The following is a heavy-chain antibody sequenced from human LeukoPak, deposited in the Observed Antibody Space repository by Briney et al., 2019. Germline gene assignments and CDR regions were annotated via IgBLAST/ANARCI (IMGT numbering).Heavy chain of an antibody. Sequence: GASVKVSCKASGYTFTGYYMHWVRQAPGQGLEWMGWINPNSGGTNYAQKFQGRVTMTRDTSISTAYMELSRLRSDDTAVYYCARGPTIRYPGAGYWGQGTLVTVSS. J-gene: IGHJ4*02. CDR1: GYTFTGYY. V-gene: IGHV1-2*02. CDR2: INPNSGGT. D-gene: IGHD3-9*01. CDR3: ARGPTIRYPGAGY.